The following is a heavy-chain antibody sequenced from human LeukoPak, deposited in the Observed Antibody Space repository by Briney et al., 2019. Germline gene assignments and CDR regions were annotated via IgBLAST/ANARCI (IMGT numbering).Heavy chain of an antibody. CDR3: ARLGDILTGYSVDAFDI. Sequence: GGSLRLSCAASGFSLNNYWMSWVRQAPGKGLEWVANIKQDGSAKYYVDSVKGRFIISRDNSKNSLYLQMNSLTAEDTAVYYCARLGDILTGYSVDAFDIWGQGTMVTVSS. D-gene: IGHD3-9*01. CDR2: IKQDGSAK. V-gene: IGHV3-7*01. J-gene: IGHJ3*02. CDR1: GFSLNNYW.